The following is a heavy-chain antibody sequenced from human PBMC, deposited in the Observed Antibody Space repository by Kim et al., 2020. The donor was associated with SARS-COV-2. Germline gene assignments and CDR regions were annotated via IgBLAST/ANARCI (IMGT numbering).Heavy chain of an antibody. J-gene: IGHJ4*02. V-gene: IGHV3-21*01. D-gene: IGHD6-19*01. Sequence: YADSMKCRFTISRDNARASLYLQMNSLRAEDTAVYYCARVLTSGWSYFDYWGQGTLVTVSS. CDR3: ARVLTSGWSYFDY.